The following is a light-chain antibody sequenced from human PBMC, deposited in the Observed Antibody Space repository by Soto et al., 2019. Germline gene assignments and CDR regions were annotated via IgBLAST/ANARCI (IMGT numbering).Light chain of an antibody. V-gene: IGKV1-5*03. CDR1: QSISDW. J-gene: IGKJ2*01. CDR2: KAS. CDR3: QHYNNYPYT. Sequence: DIQMTQSPSTLSASVGDRVTITCRASQSISDWLAWYQQKPGQAPKLLIYKASRLESGVPSRFSGSGSGTEFHLTINRLQPGDFSTFYCQHYNNYPYTFGQGSKLEIK.